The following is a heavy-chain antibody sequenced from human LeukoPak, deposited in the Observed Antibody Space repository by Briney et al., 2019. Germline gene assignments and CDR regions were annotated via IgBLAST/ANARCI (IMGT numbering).Heavy chain of an antibody. D-gene: IGHD2-15*01. CDR3: AKSSVALDYFNY. Sequence: PGGSLRLSCAASGFTVSSNYMNWVRQAPGKGLEWVSVLYGGGSTYYADSVRGRFTISRDDSKNTLYLQMNTLRVEDTAIYYCAKSSVALDYFNYWGQGTLVTVSS. V-gene: IGHV3-66*01. CDR2: LYGGGST. J-gene: IGHJ4*01. CDR1: GFTVSSNY.